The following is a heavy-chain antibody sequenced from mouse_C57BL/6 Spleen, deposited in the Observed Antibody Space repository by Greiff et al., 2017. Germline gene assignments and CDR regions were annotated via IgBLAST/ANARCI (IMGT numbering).Heavy chain of an antibody. D-gene: IGHD2-3*01. CDR2: IYPGDGDT. Sequence: QVQLQQSGPELVKPGASVKISCKASGYAFSSSWMNWVKQRPGKGLEWIGRIYPGDGDTNYNGKFKGKATLTADKSSSTAYMQLSSLTSEDSAVYFCAIYDGYNAMDYWGQGTSVTVSS. V-gene: IGHV1-82*01. CDR3: AIYDGYNAMDY. CDR1: GYAFSSSW. J-gene: IGHJ4*01.